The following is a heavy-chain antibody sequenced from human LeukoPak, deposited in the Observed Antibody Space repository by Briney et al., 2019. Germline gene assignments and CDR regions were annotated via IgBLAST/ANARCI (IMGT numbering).Heavy chain of an antibody. D-gene: IGHD4-11*01. CDR3: ARASYGNYDPHLDY. Sequence: SETLSLTCTVSGGSISSSSYYWGWIRQPPGKGLEWIGSIYYSGSTYYNPSLKSRVTISVDTSKNQFSLKLSSVTAADTAVYYCARASYGNYDPHLDYWGQGTLVTVSS. J-gene: IGHJ4*02. CDR2: IYYSGST. V-gene: IGHV4-39*07. CDR1: GGSISSSSYY.